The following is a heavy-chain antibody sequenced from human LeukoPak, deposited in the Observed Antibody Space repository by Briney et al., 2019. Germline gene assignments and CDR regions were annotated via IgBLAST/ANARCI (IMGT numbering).Heavy chain of an antibody. D-gene: IGHD3-3*01. V-gene: IGHV3-13*01. CDR1: GFTFSSYD. CDR2: IGTAGDT. J-gene: IGHJ3*02. CDR3: AREQVGSGAFDI. Sequence: GGSLRLSSAASGFTFSSYDMHWVRQATGKGLEWVSAIGTAGDTYYPGSVKGRFTISRENAKNSLYLQMNSLRAGDTAVYYCAREQVGSGAFDIWGQGTMVTVSS.